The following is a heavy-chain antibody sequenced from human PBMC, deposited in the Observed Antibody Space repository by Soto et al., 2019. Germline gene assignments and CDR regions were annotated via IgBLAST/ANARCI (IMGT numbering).Heavy chain of an antibody. CDR2: IKQDGSEK. D-gene: IGHD3-3*01. Sequence: PGGSLRLSCAASGFTFSSYWMSWVRQAPGKGLEWVANIKQDGSEKYYVDSVKGRFTISRDNAKNSLYLQMNSLRAEDTAVYYCARDRYSYYDFWSGSLPYYYYGMDVWGQGTTVTDSS. CDR1: GFTFSSYW. J-gene: IGHJ6*02. CDR3: ARDRYSYYDFWSGSLPYYYYGMDV. V-gene: IGHV3-7*01.